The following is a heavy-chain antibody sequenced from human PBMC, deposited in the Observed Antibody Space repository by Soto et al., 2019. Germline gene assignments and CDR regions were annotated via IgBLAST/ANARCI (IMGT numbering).Heavy chain of an antibody. Sequence: GGSLRLSCEASGFTLRNYAMTWVRQAPGKGLEWVSLISANDVGAYYAESVKTRFTISTDQSRNTVYLQMDSLRADDTAIYYCAKAKNDYNWDNRPPFDYWGQGTLVTVSS. CDR3: AKAKNDYNWDNRPPFDY. CDR2: ISANDVGA. J-gene: IGHJ4*02. CDR1: GFTLRNYA. D-gene: IGHD1-20*01. V-gene: IGHV3-23*01.